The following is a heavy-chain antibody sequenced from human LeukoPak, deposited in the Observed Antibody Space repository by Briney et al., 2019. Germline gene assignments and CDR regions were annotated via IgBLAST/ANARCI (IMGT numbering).Heavy chain of an antibody. CDR2: ITDSNGRT. V-gene: IGHV3-23*01. D-gene: IGHD2-8*01. Sequence: GGSLRLSCAACGFTVNSFSMSWIRQAPGKGLEWVSTITDSNGRTYYADSVKGRFTISSDNSKNTVYLQMNSLRAEDTAVYFCAKRHSANGLDYWGQGTLVTVSS. CDR3: AKRHSANGLDY. CDR1: GFTVNSFS. J-gene: IGHJ4*02.